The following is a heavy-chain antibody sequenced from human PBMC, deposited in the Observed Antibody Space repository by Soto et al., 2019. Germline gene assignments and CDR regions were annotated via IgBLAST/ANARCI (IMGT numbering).Heavy chain of an antibody. CDR3: AREDGYNYVES. Sequence: PSETLSLTCTVSGGSISSYYWSWIRQPPGQGLEWIGYIYYSGSTNYNPSLKSRVTISVDTSKNQFSLKLSSVTAADTAVYYCAREDGYNYVESWGQGTLVTVSS. CDR2: IYYSGST. CDR1: GGSISSYY. J-gene: IGHJ5*01. D-gene: IGHD5-12*01. V-gene: IGHV4-59*01.